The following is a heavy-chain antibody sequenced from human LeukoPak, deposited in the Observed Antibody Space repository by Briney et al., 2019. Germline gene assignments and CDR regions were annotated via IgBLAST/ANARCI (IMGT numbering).Heavy chain of an antibody. V-gene: IGHV4-39*01. CDR3: ARLSGMRPIRH. Sequence: SETLSLTCTVSGGAISSSSYYWGWIRQPPGKGLEWIGSIYYSGSTYYNPSLKSRVTISVDTSKNQFSLKLSSVTAADTAVYYCARLSGMRPIRHWGQGTLVTVSS. D-gene: IGHD2-8*01. J-gene: IGHJ4*02. CDR2: IYYSGST. CDR1: GGAISSSSYY.